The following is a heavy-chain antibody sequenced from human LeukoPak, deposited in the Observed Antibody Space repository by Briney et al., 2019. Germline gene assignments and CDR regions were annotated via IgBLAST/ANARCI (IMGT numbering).Heavy chain of an antibody. CDR3: ARLHYDILTGYYGVFDY. V-gene: IGHV3-7*03. D-gene: IGHD3-9*01. J-gene: IGHJ4*02. Sequence: GESLRLSCAGSGFTFSSYWMSWVRQAPGKGLEWVANIKQDGSEKYYVDSVKGRFTISRDNAKNSLYLQMNSLRAEDTAVYYCARLHYDILTGYYGVFDYWGQGTLVTVSS. CDR2: IKQDGSEK. CDR1: GFTFSSYW.